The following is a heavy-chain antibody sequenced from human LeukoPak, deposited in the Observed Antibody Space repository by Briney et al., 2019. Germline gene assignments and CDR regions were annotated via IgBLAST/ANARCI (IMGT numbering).Heavy chain of an antibody. CDR3: ARGNGDAPYDF. V-gene: IGHV3-48*03. J-gene: IGHJ4*02. D-gene: IGHD4-17*01. Sequence: PGGSLRLSCAASGFRFSDYEMNWVRQTPGKGLECISYISNGGRSTYYAESVKGRFTIPRDNAKNSVYLEMNNLRAEDTAVYYCARGNGDAPYDFWGQGTLVAVSS. CDR1: GFRFSDYE. CDR2: ISNGGRST.